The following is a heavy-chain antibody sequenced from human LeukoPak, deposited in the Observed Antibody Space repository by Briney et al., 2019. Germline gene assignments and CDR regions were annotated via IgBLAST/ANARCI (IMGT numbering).Heavy chain of an antibody. CDR3: ATESSAALDY. CDR2: IDTVDYT. Sequence: GGSLRLSCTASGFTFGDYAMSWVRQAPGKGLQYVSSIDTVDYTYYADSVKGRFTISRDNAKNSLYLQMNSLRSEDTAVYFCATESSAALDYWGQGTLVTVSS. CDR1: GFTFGDYA. D-gene: IGHD6-13*01. J-gene: IGHJ4*02. V-gene: IGHV3-69-1*01.